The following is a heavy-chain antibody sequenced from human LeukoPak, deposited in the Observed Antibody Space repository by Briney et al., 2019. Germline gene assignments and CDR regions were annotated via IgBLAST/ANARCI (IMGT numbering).Heavy chain of an antibody. Sequence: GGSLRLSCAASGFTFSSYSMNWVRQAPGKGLEWVSSISSSSSYIYYADSVKGRFTISRDNAKNSLYLQMNSLRAEDTAVYYCARDYAWANSWGIAAVGYAGDWFDPWGQGTLVTVSS. D-gene: IGHD6-13*01. CDR3: ARDYAWANSWGIAAVGYAGDWFDP. V-gene: IGHV3-21*01. CDR1: GFTFSSYS. CDR2: ISSSSSYI. J-gene: IGHJ5*02.